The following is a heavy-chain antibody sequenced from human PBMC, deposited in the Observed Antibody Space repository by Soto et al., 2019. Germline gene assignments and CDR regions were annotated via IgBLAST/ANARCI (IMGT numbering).Heavy chain of an antibody. D-gene: IGHD6-13*01. V-gene: IGHV3-23*01. CDR1: GFTSSSYA. J-gene: IGHJ6*02. Sequence: GGSLRLSCAASGFTSSSYAMSWVRQAPGKGLEWVSAISGSGGSTYYADSVKGRFTISRDNSKNTLYLQMNSLRAEDTAVYYCAKDTGVAAADYQYYYYYGMDVWGQGTTVTVSS. CDR2: ISGSGGST. CDR3: AKDTGVAAADYQYYYYYGMDV.